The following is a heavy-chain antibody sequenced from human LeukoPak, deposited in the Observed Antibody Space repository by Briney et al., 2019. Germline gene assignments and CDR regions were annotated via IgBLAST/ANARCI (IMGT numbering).Heavy chain of an antibody. J-gene: IGHJ6*03. CDR1: GFTFSSYE. Sequence: GGSLRLSCAASGFTFSSYEMNWVRQAPGKGLEWVSIIYSGGSTHYADSVKGRFTISRDTSKNTLYLQMNSLRAEDTAVYYCASLSGGDMFYYYCMDVWGKGTTVTVSS. V-gene: IGHV3-53*01. CDR2: IYSGGST. D-gene: IGHD2-21*02. CDR3: ASLSGGDMFYYYCMDV.